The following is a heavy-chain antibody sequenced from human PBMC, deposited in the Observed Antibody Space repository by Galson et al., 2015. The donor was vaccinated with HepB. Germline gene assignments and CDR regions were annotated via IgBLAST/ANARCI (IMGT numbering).Heavy chain of an antibody. Sequence: SLRLSCAASGFTFSSYSMNWVRQAPGKGLEWVSSISSSSSYIYYADSVKGRFTISRDNAKNSLYLQMNSLRAEDTAVYYCARVAAAGRGAFDIWGQGTMVTVSS. V-gene: IGHV3-21*01. CDR1: GFTFSSYS. CDR2: ISSSSSYI. D-gene: IGHD6-13*01. CDR3: ARVAAAGRGAFDI. J-gene: IGHJ3*02.